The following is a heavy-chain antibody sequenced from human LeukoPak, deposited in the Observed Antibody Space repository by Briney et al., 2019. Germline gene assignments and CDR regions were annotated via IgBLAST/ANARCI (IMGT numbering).Heavy chain of an antibody. V-gene: IGHV5-51*01. CDR1: ESTFTYFW. D-gene: IGHD5-18*01. Sequence: GESLKISCKGSESTFTYFWIAWVRQMPGNGLEWMGIIYPGDSDTRYSPSFQGQVTLSAYKSISTAYLQWSSLKASHTAMYYCARHRRQGNSNSDVDYWGQGTLVTVSS. CDR3: ARHRRQGNSNSDVDY. J-gene: IGHJ4*02. CDR2: IYPGDSDT.